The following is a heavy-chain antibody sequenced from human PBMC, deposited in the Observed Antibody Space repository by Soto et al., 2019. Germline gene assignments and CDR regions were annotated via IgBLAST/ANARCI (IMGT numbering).Heavy chain of an antibody. CDR3: ARNGTLTGYSYGMDV. J-gene: IGHJ6*02. Sequence: QVQLVQSGAELRKPVSSVKVSCKASGGTFSDFTINWVRQAPGQRLEWMGGIIPFFDTANYAERFQGRVTITADESTTTSFMEVSSLRSEDTAVYYCARNGTLTGYSYGMDVWGQGTMVTVSS. CDR1: GGTFSDFT. CDR2: IIPFFDTA. V-gene: IGHV1-69*01. D-gene: IGHD1-1*01.